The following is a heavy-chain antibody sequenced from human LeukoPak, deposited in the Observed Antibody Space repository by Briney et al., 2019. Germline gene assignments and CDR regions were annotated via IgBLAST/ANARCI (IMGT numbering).Heavy chain of an antibody. Sequence: GASVKVSCKASGYTFTGYYMHWVRQAPGQGLEWMGWINPNSGGTNYAQKFQGRVTMTTDTSTTTAYMELRSLRSDDTAVYYCATHYYDSSPYFDYWGQGTLVTVSS. J-gene: IGHJ4*02. CDR2: INPNSGGT. V-gene: IGHV1-2*02. CDR1: GYTFTGYY. D-gene: IGHD3-22*01. CDR3: ATHYYDSSPYFDY.